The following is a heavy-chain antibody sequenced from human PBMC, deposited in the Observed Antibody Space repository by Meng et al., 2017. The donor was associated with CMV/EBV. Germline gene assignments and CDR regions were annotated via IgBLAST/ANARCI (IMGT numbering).Heavy chain of an antibody. CDR1: GGSISSSSYY. Sequence: SETLSLTCTVSGGSISSSSYYWGWIRQPPGKGLEWIGSIYYSGSTYYNPSLKSRVTISVDTSKNQFSLKLSSVTAADTAVYYCARDFLSRDFWSGGNWLDPWGQGTLVTVSS. CDR3: ARDFLSRDFWSGGNWLDP. V-gene: IGHV4-39*07. CDR2: IYYSGST. J-gene: IGHJ5*02. D-gene: IGHD3-3*01.